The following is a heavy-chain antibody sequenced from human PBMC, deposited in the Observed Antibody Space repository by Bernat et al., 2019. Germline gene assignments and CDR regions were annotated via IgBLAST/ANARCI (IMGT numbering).Heavy chain of an antibody. CDR3: ARDTLTVENGFDI. CDR2: ILNDGSKD. D-gene: IGHD6-19*01. J-gene: IGHJ3*02. V-gene: IGHV3-33*05. CDR1: GFTFSSYG. Sequence: QVQLMESGGGVVQPERSLRLSCAASGFTFSSYGMHWVRQAPGKGLEWLAVILNDGSKDDYADSVKGRFTISRDNSKNTLNLQMHSLRAEDTAVYYCARDTLTVENGFDIWGKGTMVIVSA.